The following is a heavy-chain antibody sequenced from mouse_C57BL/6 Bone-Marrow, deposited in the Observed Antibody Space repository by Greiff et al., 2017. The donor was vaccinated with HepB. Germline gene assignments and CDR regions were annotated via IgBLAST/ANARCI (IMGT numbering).Heavy chain of an antibody. CDR2: IYPNSGST. CDR3: ARLGTTVVGFDY. V-gene: IGHV1-64*01. Sequence: QVQLQQPGAELVKPGASVKLSCKASGYTFTSYWMHWVKQRPGQGLEWIGMIYPNSGSTNYNEKFKSKATLTVDKSSSTAYMQLSSLTSEDSAVYYCARLGTTVVGFDYWGQGTTLTVSS. D-gene: IGHD1-1*01. J-gene: IGHJ2*01. CDR1: GYTFTSYW.